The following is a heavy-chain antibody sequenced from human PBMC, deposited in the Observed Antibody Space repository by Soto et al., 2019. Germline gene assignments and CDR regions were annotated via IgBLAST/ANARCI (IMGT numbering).Heavy chain of an antibody. CDR3: VRDLYRSATMPCLDH. D-gene: IGHD1-1*01. V-gene: IGHV3-23*01. J-gene: IGHJ4*02. CDR1: GFTFINYA. CDR2: ISDTGGDS. Sequence: SLRLSCEASGFTFINYAMSWVRQSPGKGLEWVSSISDTGGDSYYADSMDGRFSVSRDNSKNTLYLQINSLRAEDTAIYYCVRDLYRSATMPCLDHWGQGALVTVSS.